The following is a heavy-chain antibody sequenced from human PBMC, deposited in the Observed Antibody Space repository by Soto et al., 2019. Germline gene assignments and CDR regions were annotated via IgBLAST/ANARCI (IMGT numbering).Heavy chain of an antibody. CDR1: GFTFSSYG. Sequence: GGSLRLSCAASGFTFSSYGMHWVRQAPGKGLEWVAVISYDGSNKYYADSVKGRFTISRDNSKNTLYLQMNSLRAEDTAVYYCATGEWQWLVPIDFWGQGTLVTVSS. J-gene: IGHJ4*02. CDR3: ATGEWQWLVPIDF. D-gene: IGHD6-19*01. CDR2: ISYDGSNK. V-gene: IGHV3-30*03.